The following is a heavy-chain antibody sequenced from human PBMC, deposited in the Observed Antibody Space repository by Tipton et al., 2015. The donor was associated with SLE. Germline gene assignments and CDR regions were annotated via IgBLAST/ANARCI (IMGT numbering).Heavy chain of an antibody. CDR3: ARGSVVADDY. Sequence: TLSLTCTVSGASISSHYWNWFRQPPGKGLEWIGYIHYSRDINYNPSLKSRATISIDTSKNQLSLKLTSVTAADTAVYYCARGSVVADDYWGQGTLVTVSS. J-gene: IGHJ4*02. CDR2: IHYSRDI. CDR1: GASISSHY. D-gene: IGHD2-15*01. V-gene: IGHV4-59*11.